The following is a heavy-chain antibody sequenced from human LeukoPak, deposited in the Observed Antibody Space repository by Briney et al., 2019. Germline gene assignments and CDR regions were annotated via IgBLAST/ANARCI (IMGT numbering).Heavy chain of an antibody. Sequence: GGSLRLSCAASGFTFSSYAMSWVRQAPGKGLEWVSAISGRGGSTYHADSVKGRFIISRDNSKNTPYLQMNSLRAEDTAVYYCAKDFSSGWCIDDWGQGTLVTVSS. CDR2: ISGRGGST. J-gene: IGHJ4*02. D-gene: IGHD6-19*01. CDR1: GFTFSSYA. V-gene: IGHV3-23*01. CDR3: AKDFSSGWCIDD.